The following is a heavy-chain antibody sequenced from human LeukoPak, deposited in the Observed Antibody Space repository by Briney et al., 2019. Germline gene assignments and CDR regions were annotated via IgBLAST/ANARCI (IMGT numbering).Heavy chain of an antibody. CDR2: IYYSGST. CDR3: ARDSDYGDFYYFDY. J-gene: IGHJ4*02. CDR1: GGSISSGDYY. D-gene: IGHD4-17*01. Sequence: SETLSLTCTVSGGSISSGDYYWSWICQPPGKGLEWIGYIYYSGSTYYNPSLKSRVTISVDKSKNQFSLKLSSVTAADTAVYYCARDSDYGDFYYFDYWGQGTLVTVSS. V-gene: IGHV4-30-4*08.